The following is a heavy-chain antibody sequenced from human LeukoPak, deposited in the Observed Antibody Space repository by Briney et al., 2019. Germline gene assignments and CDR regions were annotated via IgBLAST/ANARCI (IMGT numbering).Heavy chain of an antibody. CDR2: ISSSSSYI. V-gene: IGHV3-21*01. CDR3: ARDETPRWGEWLFSYGMDV. Sequence: GESLRLSRAASGFTFSSYSMNWVRQAPGKGLEWVSSISSSSSYIYYADSVKGRFTISRDNAKNSLYLKMNSLRAEDTAVYYCARDETPRWGEWLFSYGMDVWGQGTTVTVSS. CDR1: GFTFSSYS. J-gene: IGHJ6*02. D-gene: IGHD3-3*01.